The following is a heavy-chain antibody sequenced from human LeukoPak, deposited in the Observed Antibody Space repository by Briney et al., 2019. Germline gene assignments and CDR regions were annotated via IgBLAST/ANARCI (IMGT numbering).Heavy chain of an antibody. CDR3: ARDTPNSSVWFEELFL. Sequence: SETLSLTCTVSGGSINSSLYYWGWIRQPPGKGLEWIGNIDYTGITYYNPSLRSRVTISVDTSKNQFSLTLSSVTAADTAIYYCARDTPNSSVWFEELFLWGQGTLVTVSS. D-gene: IGHD3-10*01. V-gene: IGHV4-39*07. CDR1: GGSINSSLYY. J-gene: IGHJ4*02. CDR2: IDYTGIT.